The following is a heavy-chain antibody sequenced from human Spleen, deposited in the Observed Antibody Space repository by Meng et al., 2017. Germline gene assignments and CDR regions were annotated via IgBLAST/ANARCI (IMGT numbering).Heavy chain of an antibody. V-gene: IGHV3-7*04. CDR3: ARADGTYYFYRGLDL. Sequence: GESLKISCAASGFTFSNYWMTWVRQAPGKGLDWVANIKHDGSEKYYVDSVKGRFTLSRDNAKNSLYLQMSSLRAEDTAVYYCARADGTYYFYRGLDLWGQGTTVTGAS. CDR2: IKHDGSEK. J-gene: IGHJ6*02. CDR1: GFTFSNYW.